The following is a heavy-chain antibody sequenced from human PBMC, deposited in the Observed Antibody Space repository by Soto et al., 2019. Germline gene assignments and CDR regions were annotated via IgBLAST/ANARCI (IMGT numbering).Heavy chain of an antibody. D-gene: IGHD6-13*01. CDR3: ARGVFPLVAAAGTGIIDY. CDR2: IYSGGST. Sequence: GGSLRLPCAASGFTVSSNYMSWVRQAPGKGLEWVSVIYSGGSTYYADSVKGRFTISRDNSKNTLYLQMNSLRAEDTAVYYCARGVFPLVAAAGTGIIDYWGQGTLVTVSS. V-gene: IGHV3-66*01. J-gene: IGHJ4*02. CDR1: GFTVSSNY.